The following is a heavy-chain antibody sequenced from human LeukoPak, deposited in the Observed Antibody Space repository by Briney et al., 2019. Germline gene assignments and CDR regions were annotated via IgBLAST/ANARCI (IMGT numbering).Heavy chain of an antibody. V-gene: IGHV3-23*01. Sequence: GRSLRLSCADSRFTFSSYTMNWVRQAPGHELECVSGISANAVSTYYADSVKGRFTIYRDNSKNTLYLHMDRLGTEDTAVYYCASMPSTEIYYFYYMDVWGKGTTVTVSS. J-gene: IGHJ6*03. CDR2: ISANAVST. CDR1: RFTFSSYT. CDR3: ASMPSTEIYYFYYMDV. D-gene: IGHD2-2*01.